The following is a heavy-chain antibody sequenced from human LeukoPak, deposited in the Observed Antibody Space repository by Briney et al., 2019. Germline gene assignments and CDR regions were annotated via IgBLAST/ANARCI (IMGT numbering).Heavy chain of an antibody. D-gene: IGHD5-12*01. V-gene: IGHV3-23*01. CDR1: GFTFSTYA. CDR2: VSGSGGSA. J-gene: IGHJ4*02. Sequence: GGSLRLSCAASGFTFSTYAMSWVRQAPGKGLEWVSAVSGSGGSAYQADSVKGRFTISRDNSKNTLYLQMNSLRAEDTAVYYCAKGYSGYDLSFDYWGQGTLVTVSS. CDR3: AKGYSGYDLSFDY.